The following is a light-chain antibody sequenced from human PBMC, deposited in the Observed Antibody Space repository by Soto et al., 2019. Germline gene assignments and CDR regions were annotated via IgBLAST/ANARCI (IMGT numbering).Light chain of an antibody. CDR1: SSNIGSTS. Sequence: QSVLTQPPSASGTPGQTVTISCSGRSSNIGSTSVNWYQQLPGTAPKLLIYNNNQRPSGVPDRFSGSKSGTSASLAITGLRSDDEADYYCATWDDDLYTPIIGGGTKLTVL. CDR3: ATWDDDLYTPI. V-gene: IGLV1-44*01. CDR2: NNN. J-gene: IGLJ2*01.